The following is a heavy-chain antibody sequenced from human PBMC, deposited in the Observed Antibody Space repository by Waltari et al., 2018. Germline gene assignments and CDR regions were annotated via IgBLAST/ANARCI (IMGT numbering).Heavy chain of an antibody. CDR2: FYYSGST. Sequence: HLQLKESGPGLVKPSETLSLLCTVSSGCIRSDTYYWAWIRQPPGKGLEWIGSFYYSGSTYYNPSLKSRLSMSVDTSKNHFSLKLSAVTAADTALYYCARHPIIATTILGWFDPWGQGTLVTVSS. D-gene: IGHD6-13*01. V-gene: IGHV4-39*01. CDR1: SGCIRSDTYY. J-gene: IGHJ5*02. CDR3: ARHPIIATTILGWFDP.